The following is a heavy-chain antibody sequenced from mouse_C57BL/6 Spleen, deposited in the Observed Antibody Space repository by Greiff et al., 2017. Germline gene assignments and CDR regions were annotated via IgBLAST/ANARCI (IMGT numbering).Heavy chain of an antibody. CDR3: ARDRQGYDYYWYFDV. J-gene: IGHJ1*03. CDR2: ISDGGSYT. D-gene: IGHD2-4*01. V-gene: IGHV5-4*01. CDR1: GFTFSSYA. Sequence: EVQVVESGGGLVKPGGSLKLSCAASGFTFSSYAMSWVRQTPEKRLEWVATISDGGSYTYYPDNVKGRFTISRDNAKNNLYLQMSHLKSEDTAMYYCARDRQGYDYYWYFDVWGTGTTVTVSS.